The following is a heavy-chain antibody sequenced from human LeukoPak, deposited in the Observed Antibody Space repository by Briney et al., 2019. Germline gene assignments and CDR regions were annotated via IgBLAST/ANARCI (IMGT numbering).Heavy chain of an antibody. V-gene: IGHV4-34*01. D-gene: IGHD2-8*01. CDR2: INHSGST. CDR3: ATSGYCTNGVCYKGGNWFDP. CDR1: GGSFSGYY. Sequence: PSETLSLTCAVYGGSFSGYYWSWIRQPPGKGLEWIGEINHSGSTNYNPSLKSRVTISVNTSKNQFSLKLSSVTAADTAVYYCATSGYCTNGVCYKGGNWFDPWGQGTLVTVSS. J-gene: IGHJ5*02.